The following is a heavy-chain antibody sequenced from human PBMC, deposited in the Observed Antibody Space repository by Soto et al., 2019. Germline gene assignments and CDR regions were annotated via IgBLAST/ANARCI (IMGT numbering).Heavy chain of an antibody. CDR2: FDPEDGET. D-gene: IGHD3-10*01. V-gene: IGHV1-24*01. J-gene: IGHJ6*02. CDR3: ATPITMVRDDYYYYGMDV. Sequence: ASVKVSCQVSGSTLTYLSMHWVRQAPGKGLEWMGGFDPEDGETIYAQKFQGRVTMTEDTSTDTAYMELSSLRSEDTAVYYCATPITMVRDDYYYYGMDVWGQGTTVTVSS. CDR1: GSTLTYLS.